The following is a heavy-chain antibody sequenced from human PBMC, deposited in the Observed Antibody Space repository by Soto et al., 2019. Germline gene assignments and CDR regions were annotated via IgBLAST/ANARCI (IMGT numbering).Heavy chain of an antibody. Sequence: SETLSLTYTVSGGSGRSDGYYWSWIRQPPGKGLEWIGFISNSGNTKFNPSLKSRVTISVDTSKNQFSLKLSSVTAADTAVYYCASIAFGYYGRDVWGQGTTVTVSS. D-gene: IGHD3-10*01. CDR1: GGSGRSDGYY. CDR2: ISNSGNT. J-gene: IGHJ6*02. V-gene: IGHV4-61*08. CDR3: ASIAFGYYGRDV.